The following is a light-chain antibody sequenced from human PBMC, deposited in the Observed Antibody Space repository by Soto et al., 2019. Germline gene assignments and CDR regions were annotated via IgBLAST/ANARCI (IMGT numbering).Light chain of an antibody. CDR1: QGISNY. Sequence: DIQMTQSPSSLSASVGDRVTITCRASQGISNYLAWYQQKPGKVPKLLIYAASTLHSGLPSRFSGSGSGTDFTLTSSSLQPEDVATYYCQKYNSAPLTFGGGTKVAIK. CDR3: QKYNSAPLT. J-gene: IGKJ4*01. CDR2: AAS. V-gene: IGKV1-27*01.